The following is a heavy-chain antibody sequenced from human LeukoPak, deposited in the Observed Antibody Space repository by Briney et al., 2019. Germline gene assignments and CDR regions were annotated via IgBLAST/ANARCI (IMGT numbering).Heavy chain of an antibody. D-gene: IGHD1-26*01. CDR2: ISSSGSTI. Sequence: PGGSLRLSCAASGFTFSSYEMNWVRQAPGKGLEWVSYISSSGSTIYYADSVKGRFTISRDNAKNSLYLQMNSLRDEDTAEYYCARRSGGWLDPWGQGTLVTVSS. J-gene: IGHJ5*02. V-gene: IGHV3-48*03. CDR3: ARRSGGWLDP. CDR1: GFTFSSYE.